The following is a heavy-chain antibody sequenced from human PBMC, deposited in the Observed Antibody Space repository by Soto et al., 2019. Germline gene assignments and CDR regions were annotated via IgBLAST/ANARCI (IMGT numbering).Heavy chain of an antibody. D-gene: IGHD2-15*01. Sequence: EVQLVESGGDLVKPGGSLRLSCAASGFSFSNAWMNWVRQAPGKGLEWVGRIKSKIDGESTDYAGPVKGRFTVFRDDSKSTLYLQMNSLKGDDTAVYYCTTGSVEGVWGQGTTVTVS. CDR3: TTGSVEGV. CDR1: GFSFSNAW. V-gene: IGHV3-15*07. J-gene: IGHJ6*02. CDR2: IKSKIDGEST.